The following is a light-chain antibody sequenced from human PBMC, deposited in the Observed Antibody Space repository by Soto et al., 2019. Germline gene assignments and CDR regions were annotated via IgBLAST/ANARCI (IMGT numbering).Light chain of an antibody. CDR2: AAS. J-gene: IGKJ1*01. Sequence: EIVMTQSPATLSVSPGERATLSCRASQSVSSNLAWYQQKPGQAPRLLIYAASTRATGLPARFSGSGSGTEFTLTISSLPSEDFAVYYCQQYNKWPLTFGQGTKEEIK. V-gene: IGKV3-15*01. CDR1: QSVSSN. CDR3: QQYNKWPLT.